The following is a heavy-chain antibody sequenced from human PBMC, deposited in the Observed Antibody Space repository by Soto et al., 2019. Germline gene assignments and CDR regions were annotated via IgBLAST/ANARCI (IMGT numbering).Heavy chain of an antibody. J-gene: IGHJ4*02. V-gene: IGHV1-18*01. CDR2: ISAYNGNT. Sequence: GASVKVSCKVSGYTLTELSMHWVRQAPGQGLEWMGWISAYNGNTKYAQKLQGRVTMTTDTSTSTAYMELRSLRSDDTAVYYCARDAAVGLFDYWGQGTLVTVSS. CDR3: ARDAAVGLFDY. D-gene: IGHD1-26*01. CDR1: GYTLTELS.